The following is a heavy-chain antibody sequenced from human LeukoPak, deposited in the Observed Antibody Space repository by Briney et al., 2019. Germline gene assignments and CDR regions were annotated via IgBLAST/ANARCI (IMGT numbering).Heavy chain of an antibody. CDR1: GFTFSSYW. CDR3: ARGGGYCSSTSCYGWFDP. J-gene: IGHJ5*02. Sequence: SGGSLRLSCAASGFTFSSYWMHWVRQAPGKGLVWVSRINSDGSSTSYADSVKGRFTISRDNAKNTLYLQMNSLRAEDTAVYYCARGGGYCSSTSCYGWFDPWGQGTLVTVSS. D-gene: IGHD2-2*01. CDR2: INSDGSST. V-gene: IGHV3-74*01.